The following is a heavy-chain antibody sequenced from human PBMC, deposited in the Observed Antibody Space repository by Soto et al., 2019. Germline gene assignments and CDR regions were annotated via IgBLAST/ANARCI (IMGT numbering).Heavy chain of an antibody. CDR3: ARRVDYVWGSNRYSPYLDY. Sequence: GASVKVSCKASGYTFTGYYMHWVRQAPGQGLEWMGWINPNSGGTNYAQKFQGWVTMTRDTSISTAYMELSRLRSDDTAVYYCARRVDYVWGSNRYSPYLDYWGQGTLVTVSS. CDR1: GYTFTGYY. CDR2: INPNSGGT. V-gene: IGHV1-2*04. J-gene: IGHJ4*02. D-gene: IGHD3-16*02.